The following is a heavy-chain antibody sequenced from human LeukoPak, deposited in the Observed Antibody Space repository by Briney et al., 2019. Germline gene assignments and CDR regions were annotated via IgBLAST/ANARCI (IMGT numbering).Heavy chain of an antibody. D-gene: IGHD6-13*01. J-gene: IGHJ4*02. CDR2: IYYSGST. V-gene: IGHV4-61*05. Sequence: SETLSLTCTVSGGSISSSSYYWGWIRQPPGKGLEWIGYIYYSGSTNYNPSLKSRVTISGETSKNEFSLKLRSVTAADTAVYYCARVTGYRIEDYFDYWGQGTLVTVSS. CDR1: GGSISSSSYY. CDR3: ARVTGYRIEDYFDY.